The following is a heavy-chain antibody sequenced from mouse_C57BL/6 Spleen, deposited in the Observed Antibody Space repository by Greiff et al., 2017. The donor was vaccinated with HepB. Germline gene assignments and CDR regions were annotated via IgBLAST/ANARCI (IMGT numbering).Heavy chain of an antibody. V-gene: IGHV1-52*01. Sequence: QVQLKQPGAELVRPGSSVKLSCKASGYTFTSYWMHWVKQRPIQGLEWIGNIDPSDSETHYNQKFKDKATLTVDKSSSTAYMQLSSLTSEDSAVYYCAREEGRGAMDYWGQGTSVTVSS. J-gene: IGHJ4*01. CDR1: GYTFTSYW. CDR2: IDPSDSET. CDR3: AREEGRGAMDY.